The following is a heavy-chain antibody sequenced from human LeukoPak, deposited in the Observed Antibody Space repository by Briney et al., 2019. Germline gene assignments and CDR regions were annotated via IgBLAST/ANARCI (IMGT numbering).Heavy chain of an antibody. V-gene: IGHV4-4*07. CDR2: IYSGGST. CDR3: ARDRYYYDSSGSGLDY. J-gene: IGHJ4*02. CDR1: GGSISSYY. Sequence: SETLSLTCTVSGGSISSYYWSWIRQPAGKGLEWIGRIYSGGSTNYNPSLKSRVTMSVQTSKNQFSLKLNSVTAADTALYYCARDRYYYDSSGSGLDYWGQGTLVTVSS. D-gene: IGHD3-22*01.